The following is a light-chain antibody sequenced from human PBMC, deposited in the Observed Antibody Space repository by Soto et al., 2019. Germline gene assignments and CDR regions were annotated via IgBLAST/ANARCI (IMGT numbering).Light chain of an antibody. Sequence: DIQMTKYPSSLSASGGDTVTMTCRASQSIALSVNWYQQKPGKAPKLLIYVAFTLESGVPSRFSGSGSGTEFTLTSRSLQPEDFATYYCKQSFRSPITFGQGTRLEIK. V-gene: IGKV1-39*01. CDR1: QSIALS. CDR2: VAF. J-gene: IGKJ5*01. CDR3: KQSFRSPIT.